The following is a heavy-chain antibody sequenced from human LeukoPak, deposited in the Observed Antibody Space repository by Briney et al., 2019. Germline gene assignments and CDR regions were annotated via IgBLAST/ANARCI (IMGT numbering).Heavy chain of an antibody. CDR3: ARGVPGVYYYYYMDV. J-gene: IGHJ6*03. D-gene: IGHD2-8*01. CDR1: GYTFTSYD. Sequence: ASVKVSCKASGYTFTSYDINWVRQATGQRLEWMGWIYGDNGNTKYSQEFQGRVTITRDTSASTAYMELSSLRSEDMAVYYCARGVPGVYYYYYMDVWGKGTTVTVSS. CDR2: IYGDNGNT. V-gene: IGHV1-3*03.